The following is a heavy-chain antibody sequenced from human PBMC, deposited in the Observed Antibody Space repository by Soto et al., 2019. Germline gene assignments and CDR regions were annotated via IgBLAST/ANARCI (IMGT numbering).Heavy chain of an antibody. D-gene: IGHD3-10*01. CDR3: GRQWEVFGSPGFDP. J-gene: IGHJ5*02. V-gene: IGHV4-39*01. CDR2: IYYSGIT. CDR1: GGSISSSNHY. Sequence: QLQLQESGPGLVKPSETLSLTCTVSGGSISSSNHYWGWIRQPPGKGLEWIGSIYYSGITYYNPSLKSRVIISVDTSKNQFSLKLSSVTAADTSVYYCGRQWEVFGSPGFDPWGHGTLVTVSS.